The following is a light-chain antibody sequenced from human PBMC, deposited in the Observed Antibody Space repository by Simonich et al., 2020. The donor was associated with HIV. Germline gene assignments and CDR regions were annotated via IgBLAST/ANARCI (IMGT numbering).Light chain of an antibody. J-gene: IGKJ2*01. CDR3: RKA. V-gene: IGKV2-30*01. CDR1: QSILYSDGNTY. CDR2: KIS. Sequence: DVVMTKSPLSLPVTLGHTASISCRSSQSILYSDGNTYLNWFQQRPGQSPSRLISKISNRDSWVPDRFSGSGSGTDFTLKISRVEAEDVGVYYFRKAFGQGTKLEIK.